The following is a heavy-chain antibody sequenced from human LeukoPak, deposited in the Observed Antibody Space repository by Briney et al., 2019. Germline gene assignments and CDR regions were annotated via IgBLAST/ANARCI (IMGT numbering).Heavy chain of an antibody. CDR1: GDSISSSSYY. V-gene: IGHV4-61*02. D-gene: IGHD6-13*01. CDR3: ARDVLGIPAAGLYYYYMDV. J-gene: IGHJ6*03. Sequence: PSETLSLTCTVSGDSISSSSYYWSWTRQPAGKGLEWIGRIYTSGNTNYNPSLKSRVTMSVDTSKNQFSLKLSSVTAADTAVYYCARDVLGIPAAGLYYYYMDVWGKGTTVTISS. CDR2: IYTSGNT.